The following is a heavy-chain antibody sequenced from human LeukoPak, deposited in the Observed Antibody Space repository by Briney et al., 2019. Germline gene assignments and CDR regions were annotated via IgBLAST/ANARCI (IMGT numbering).Heavy chain of an antibody. Sequence: ASVKVSCKAPGDTLANYGITWVRQAPGQGLEWMGWNAGYSGNTNYAQDFQGRVTMTTERSTSTAYLELRSLRSDDTAVYYCARVTVVTRSPWSWGPMKIGQEVNWFDPWGQGTLIIVSS. CDR2: NAGYSGNT. V-gene: IGHV1-18*04. J-gene: IGHJ5*02. D-gene: IGHD4-17*01. CDR1: GDTLANYG. CDR3: ARVTVVTRSPWSWGPMKIGQEVNWFDP.